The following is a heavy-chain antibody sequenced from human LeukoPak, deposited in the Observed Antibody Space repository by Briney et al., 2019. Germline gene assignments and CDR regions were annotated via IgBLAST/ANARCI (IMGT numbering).Heavy chain of an antibody. J-gene: IGHJ4*02. CDR2: ISYDGSNK. V-gene: IGHV3-30*03. CDR3: RVVDTAMAFDY. D-gene: IGHD5-18*01. Sequence: GGSLRLSCVASGFTFSSYGMHWVRQAPGKGLEWVAVISYDGSNKYYADSVKGRFTISRDNSKNTLYLQMNSLRAEDTAVYYCRVVDTAMAFDYWGQGTLVTVSS. CDR1: GFTFSSYG.